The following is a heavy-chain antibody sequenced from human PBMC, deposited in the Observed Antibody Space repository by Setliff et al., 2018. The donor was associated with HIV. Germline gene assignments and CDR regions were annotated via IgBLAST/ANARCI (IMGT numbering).Heavy chain of an antibody. V-gene: IGHV4-4*07. J-gene: IGHJ5*02. D-gene: IGHD1-20*01. CDR3: ARDLPDLTERSLDP. CDR1: GGSISTYY. CDR2: IYSGGST. Sequence: PSETLSLTCTVSGGSISTYYWSWIRQPAGKGLEWIGRIYSGGSTNYNPSLNSRVTMSVDTSKNQFSLKLNSVTAADTAVYYCARDLPDLTERSLDPWGQGTLVTVSS.